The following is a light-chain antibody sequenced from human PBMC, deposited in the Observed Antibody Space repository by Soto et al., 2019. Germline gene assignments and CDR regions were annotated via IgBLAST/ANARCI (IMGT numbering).Light chain of an antibody. V-gene: IGLV2-23*02. CDR1: SSDVGSYNL. CDR2: EVS. CDR3: CSYAGSSTLV. J-gene: IGLJ2*01. Sequence: QSVLTQPASVSGSPGQSITLSCTGTSSDVGSYNLVSWYQQHPGKAPKLMIYEVSKRPSGVSNRFSGYKSGDTASLTISGLQAEDEADYYCCSYAGSSTLVFGGGTKVTVL.